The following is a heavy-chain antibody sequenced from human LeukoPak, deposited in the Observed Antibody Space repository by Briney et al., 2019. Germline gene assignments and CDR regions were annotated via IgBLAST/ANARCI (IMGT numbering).Heavy chain of an antibody. Sequence: GGSLRLSCAASGFTFSNYVMIWVRQAQGNGLKWVSGITASGDSTYYGDSVKGRFTMSRDNSKNTVYLQMNSLRVDDTAVYYCARRDIVVVVSASDYWGQGTLVTVSS. CDR1: GFTFSNYV. CDR2: ITASGDST. CDR3: ARRDIVVVVSASDY. V-gene: IGHV3-23*01. D-gene: IGHD2-15*01. J-gene: IGHJ4*02.